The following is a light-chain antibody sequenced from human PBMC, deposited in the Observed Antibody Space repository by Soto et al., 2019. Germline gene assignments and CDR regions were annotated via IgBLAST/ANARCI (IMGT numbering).Light chain of an antibody. J-gene: IGKJ5*01. CDR2: GAS. Sequence: EIVMTQSTTTLSVSPEERATLSCRASQSVSTNLAWYQQKPGQVPSLLIYGASTRASGIPARFSGSGSGTEFTLTIGSLQSEDFAVYYCQQYSSSPSFGQGTRLEIK. CDR1: QSVSTN. V-gene: IGKV3-15*01. CDR3: QQYSSSPS.